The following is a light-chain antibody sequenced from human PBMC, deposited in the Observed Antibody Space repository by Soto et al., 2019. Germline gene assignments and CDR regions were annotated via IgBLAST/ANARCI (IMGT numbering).Light chain of an antibody. J-gene: IGLJ1*01. CDR1: SSDVGAYNY. CDR3: SSYTTSDTLWV. Sequence: QSVLTQPASVSGSPGQSVTISCTGTSSDVGAYNYVSWYQLHPGKAPKLLISEVSNRPSGVSSRFSGSKSGNTASLTISGLQAEDEADYYCSSYTTSDTLWVFGTGTKVTV. V-gene: IGLV2-14*01. CDR2: EVS.